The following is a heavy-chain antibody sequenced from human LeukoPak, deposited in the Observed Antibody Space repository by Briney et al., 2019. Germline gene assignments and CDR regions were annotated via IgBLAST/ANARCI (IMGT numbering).Heavy chain of an antibody. CDR3: ARGDLYSSSVDY. CDR2: INPNSGGT. D-gene: IGHD6-6*01. V-gene: IGHV1-2*06. CDR1: GYTFTGYY. Sequence: ASVKVSCKASGYTFTGYYMHWVRQAPGQGLEWMGRINPNSGGTNYAQKFQGRVTMTRDTSISTAYMELSRLRFDDTAVYYCARGDLYSSSVDYWGQGTLVTVSS. J-gene: IGHJ4*02.